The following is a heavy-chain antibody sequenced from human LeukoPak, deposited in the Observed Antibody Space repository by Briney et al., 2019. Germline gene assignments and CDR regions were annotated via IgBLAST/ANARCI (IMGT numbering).Heavy chain of an antibody. CDR1: GGSISSYY. D-gene: IGHD2-21*02. J-gene: IGHJ4*02. Sequence: SGTLSLTCTVSGGSISSYYWSWIRQPAGKGLEWIGRVYTSGDAKYNPSLESRVSMSLDTSKNQFSLRLNFVTAADTAVYYCARYGDPNYYFDYWGQGTLVTVSS. V-gene: IGHV4-4*07. CDR2: VYTSGDA. CDR3: ARYGDPNYYFDY.